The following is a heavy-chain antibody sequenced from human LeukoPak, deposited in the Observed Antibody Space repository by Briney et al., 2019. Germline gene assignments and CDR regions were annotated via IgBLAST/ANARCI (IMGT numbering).Heavy chain of an antibody. J-gene: IGHJ6*02. D-gene: IGHD5-18*01. CDR2: IYHSGST. V-gene: IGHV4-4*02. Sequence: SGTLSLTCAVSGGSISSSNWWSWVRQPPGKGLEWIGEIYHSGSTNYNPSLKSRVTISVDTSKNQFSLKLSSVTAADTAVYYSAREGYSYGYPNYYYYYGMDVWGQGTTVTVSS. CDR1: GGSISSSNW. CDR3: AREGYSYGYPNYYYYYGMDV.